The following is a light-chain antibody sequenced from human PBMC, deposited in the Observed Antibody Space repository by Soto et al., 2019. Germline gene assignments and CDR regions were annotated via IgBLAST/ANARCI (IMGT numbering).Light chain of an antibody. Sequence: ETVLTQSPGTLSLSPGERATLSCRASQSVSSRYLAWYQQKPGQAPRLLIYGASSRATGIPDRFSGSGSGTEFTHTISRLEPEDFAVYDCQQYITSPPMYTFGQGTKLEIK. CDR3: QQYITSPPMYT. CDR2: GAS. J-gene: IGKJ2*01. V-gene: IGKV3-20*01. CDR1: QSVSSRY.